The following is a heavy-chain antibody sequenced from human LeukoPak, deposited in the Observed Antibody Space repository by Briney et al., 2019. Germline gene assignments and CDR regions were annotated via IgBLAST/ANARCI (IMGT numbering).Heavy chain of an antibody. CDR2: ISAYNGNT. CDR3: ARDQQWLVRDGMDV. CDR1: GYTFTGYG. V-gene: IGHV1-18*01. Sequence: ASVKVSCKASGYTFTGYGISWVRQAPGQRLEWMGWISAYNGNTNYAQKLQGRVTMTTDTSTSTAYMELRSLRYDDTAVYYCARDQQWLVRDGMDVWGQGTTVTVSS. J-gene: IGHJ6*02. D-gene: IGHD6-19*01.